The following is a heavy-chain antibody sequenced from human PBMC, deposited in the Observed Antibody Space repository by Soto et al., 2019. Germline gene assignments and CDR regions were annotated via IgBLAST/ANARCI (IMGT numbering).Heavy chain of an antibody. CDR1: GGSISSYY. J-gene: IGHJ6*02. D-gene: IGHD6-13*01. Sequence: QVQLQESGPGLVKPSETLSLTCTVSGGSISSYYWSWIRQPAGKGLEWIGRIYTSGSTNYNPSLKSRVTLSVDTSKNQFSLKLSSVTAADTAVYYCARDDRLRPYSSSWHPIHDYYYYGMDVWGQGTTVTVSS. CDR2: IYTSGST. CDR3: ARDDRLRPYSSSWHPIHDYYYYGMDV. V-gene: IGHV4-4*07.